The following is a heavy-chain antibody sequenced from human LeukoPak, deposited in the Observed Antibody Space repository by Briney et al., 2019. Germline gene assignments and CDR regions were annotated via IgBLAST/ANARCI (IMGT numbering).Heavy chain of an antibody. CDR3: FLLPGRAVARLYFDY. CDR2: INPNSGGT. Sequence: GASVKVSCKASGGTFSSYAISWVRQAPGQGLEWMGWINPNSGGTNYAQKFQGRVTMTRDTSISTAYMELSRLRSDDTAVYYCFLLPGRAVARLYFDYWGQGTLVTVSS. V-gene: IGHV1-2*02. J-gene: IGHJ4*02. CDR1: GGTFSSYA. D-gene: IGHD6-19*01.